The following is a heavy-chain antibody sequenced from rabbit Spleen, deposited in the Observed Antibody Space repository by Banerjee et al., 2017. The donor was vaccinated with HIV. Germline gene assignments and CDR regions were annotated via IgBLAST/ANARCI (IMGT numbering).Heavy chain of an antibody. CDR2: INAATAKP. J-gene: IGHJ4*01. CDR1: AFSFSDRDV. V-gene: IGHV1S40*01. CDR3: ARETSGGWGVVLYYFRL. D-gene: IGHD4-1*01. Sequence: QPLVESGGGLVKPGASLTLTCKASAFSFSDRDVMCWVRQAPGKGLEWIACINAATAKPVYATWAIGRFTISKTSSTTVTLQMTSLTAADTATYFCARETSGGWGVVLYYFRLWGPGTLVTVS.